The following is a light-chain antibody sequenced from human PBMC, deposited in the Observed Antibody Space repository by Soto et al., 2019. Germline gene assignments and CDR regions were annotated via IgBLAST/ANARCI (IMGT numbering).Light chain of an antibody. CDR1: QSVSSSY. CDR2: SAS. J-gene: IGKJ4*01. CDR3: QQYGSSPSLT. V-gene: IGKV3-20*01. Sequence: VLTQSPGTLSLSPGERVTLSCRASQSVSSSYLAWYQQKPGQAPRLLIYSASSRATVIPDRVSGSGSGTDFTLTISRLEPEDFAVYYCQQYGSSPSLTFGGGTKVDIK.